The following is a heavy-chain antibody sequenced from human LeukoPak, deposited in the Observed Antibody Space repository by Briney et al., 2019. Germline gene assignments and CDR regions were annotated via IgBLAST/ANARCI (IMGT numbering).Heavy chain of an antibody. D-gene: IGHD5-12*01. CDR3: ARETGDRGYSGYGIDY. V-gene: IGHV3-21*01. J-gene: IGHJ4*02. CDR1: GFTFSTYT. Sequence: PGGSLRLSCAASGFTFSTYTMNWVRQAPGKGLEWVSSISSSSSYIYYADSVKGRFTISRGNAKKSVYLQMNSLRAEDTAVYYCARETGDRGYSGYGIDYWGQGTLVTVSS. CDR2: ISSSSSYI.